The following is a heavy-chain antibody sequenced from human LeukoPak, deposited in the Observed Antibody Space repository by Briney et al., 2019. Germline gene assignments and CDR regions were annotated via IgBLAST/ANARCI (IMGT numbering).Heavy chain of an antibody. CDR2: INHSGST. J-gene: IGHJ4*02. CDR1: GGSFSGYY. Sequence: SETLSLTCAVYGGSFSGYYWSWIRQPPGKGLEWIGEINHSGSTIYNPSLKSRVTISVDTSKNQFSLKLSSVTAADTAVYYCARGLRLPMVRGTFDYWGQGTLVTVSS. V-gene: IGHV4-34*01. CDR3: ARGLRLPMVRGTFDY. D-gene: IGHD3-10*01.